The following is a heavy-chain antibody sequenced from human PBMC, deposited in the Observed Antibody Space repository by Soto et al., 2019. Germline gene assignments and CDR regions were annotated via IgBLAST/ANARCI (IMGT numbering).Heavy chain of an antibody. Sequence: PSETLSLTCTVTGGSISSSPYYWGWLRQPPGKGLEWIGSVYSSGTTYYTPSLRSRVTISADTSKNQFSLKLTSVTAADTAVYHCGISSISHSEWFDPWGQGTLVTVSS. V-gene: IGHV4-39*01. D-gene: IGHD3-3*02. CDR1: GGSISSSPYY. J-gene: IGHJ5*02. CDR3: GISSISHSEWFDP. CDR2: VYSSGTT.